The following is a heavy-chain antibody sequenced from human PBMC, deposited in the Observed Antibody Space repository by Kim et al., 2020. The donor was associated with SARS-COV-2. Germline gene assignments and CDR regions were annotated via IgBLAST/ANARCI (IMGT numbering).Heavy chain of an antibody. V-gene: IGHV3-7*03. D-gene: IGHD2-15*01. Sequence: GGSLRLSCAASGVSFNNYWMGWVRQAPGKGLEWVAHIQEDGSEKYHVDSVEGRFTISRDNAKNSLYLQMNSLRAEDTAMYYCARDRGYCSGGSCYSIFDYWGQGTQVTVSS. CDR2: IQEDGSEK. J-gene: IGHJ4*02. CDR1: GVSFNNYW. CDR3: ARDRGYCSGGSCYSIFDY.